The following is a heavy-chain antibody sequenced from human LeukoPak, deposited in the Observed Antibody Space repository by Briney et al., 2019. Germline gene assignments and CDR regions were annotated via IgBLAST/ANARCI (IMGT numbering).Heavy chain of an antibody. V-gene: IGHV1-3*04. Sequence: ASVKVSCKASGYTFTSYAVHWVRQAPGQRLEWMGWINTGNGNTKYSQKFQGRVTITRDTSASTAYMELSSLRSEDTAVYYCARDPILTGYTSWNWFDPWGQGTLVTVSS. CDR2: INTGNGNT. D-gene: IGHD3-9*01. CDR1: GYTFTSYA. J-gene: IGHJ5*02. CDR3: ARDPILTGYTSWNWFDP.